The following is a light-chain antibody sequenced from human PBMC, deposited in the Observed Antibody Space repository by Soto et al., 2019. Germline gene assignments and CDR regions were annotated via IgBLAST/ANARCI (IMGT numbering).Light chain of an antibody. J-gene: IGKJ1*01. Sequence: DIQMTQSPSTLSASVGDRVTITCRASQSISSWLAWYQQKPGKAPKLLIYKASSLESGVPSRFSGSGSGTEFTLTISSLQPDDFATSYCQQYNNLWTFGQGTKV. CDR1: QSISSW. CDR3: QQYNNLWT. V-gene: IGKV1-5*03. CDR2: KAS.